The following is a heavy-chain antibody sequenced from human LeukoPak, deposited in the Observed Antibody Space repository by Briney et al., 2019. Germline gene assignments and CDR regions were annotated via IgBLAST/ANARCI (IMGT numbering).Heavy chain of an antibody. CDR1: GYTFTSYG. CDR2: ISAYNGNT. V-gene: IGHV1-18*01. J-gene: IGHJ3*02. Sequence: ASVKVSCKASGYTFTSYGISWVPQAPGQGLEWMGWISAYNGNTNYAQKLQGRVTMTTDTSTSTAYMELRSLRSDDTAVYYCATSLTGFDAFDIWGQGTMVTVSS. CDR3: ATSLTGFDAFDI. D-gene: IGHD4/OR15-4a*01.